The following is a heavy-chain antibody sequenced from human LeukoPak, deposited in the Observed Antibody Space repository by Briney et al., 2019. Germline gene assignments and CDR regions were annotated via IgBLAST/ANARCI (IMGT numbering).Heavy chain of an antibody. CDR3: ARQYYYDSSGHGLHDAFDI. CDR1: GYSSTSYW. CDR2: IYPGDSDT. J-gene: IGHJ3*02. Sequence: GESLKISCKGSGYSSTSYWIGWVRQMPGKGLEWMGIIYPGDSDTRYSPSFQGQVTISADKSISTAYLQWSSLKASDTAMYYCARQYYYDSSGHGLHDAFDIWGQGTMVTVSS. V-gene: IGHV5-51*01. D-gene: IGHD3-22*01.